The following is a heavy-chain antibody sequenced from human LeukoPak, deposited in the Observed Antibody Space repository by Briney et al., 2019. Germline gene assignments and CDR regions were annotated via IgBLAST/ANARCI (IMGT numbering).Heavy chain of an antibody. CDR2: INPISGGT. J-gene: IGHJ4*01. Sequence: ASVKDSCKASGYTFTVYYIHWVRQAPGQGLEWMGWINPISGGTNYAEKFQGRVTTTRDTSINTAYMEVTRLTSDDTAVYYCAREDGSFDYWGQGTLVIVSS. D-gene: IGHD5-24*01. CDR3: AREDGSFDY. V-gene: IGHV1-2*02. CDR1: GYTFTVYY.